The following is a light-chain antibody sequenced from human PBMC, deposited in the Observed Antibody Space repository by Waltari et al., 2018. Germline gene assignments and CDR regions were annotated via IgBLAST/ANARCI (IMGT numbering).Light chain of an antibody. J-gene: IGLJ3*02. CDR2: TNN. V-gene: IGLV1-44*01. CDR1: SSNIGGNS. Sequence: QSVLTQPPSASGTPGQGVTISCSGSSSNIGGNSVSWYQQLPGSAPKLLIYTNNQRPSGVPDRFSGSKSGTSASLAISGLQSEDEAHYYCAAWDDTLNGRVFGGETKVTVL. CDR3: AAWDDTLNGRV.